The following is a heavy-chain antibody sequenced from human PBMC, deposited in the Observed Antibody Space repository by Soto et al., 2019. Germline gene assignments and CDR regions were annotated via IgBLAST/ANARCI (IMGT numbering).Heavy chain of an antibody. Sequence: EVQLVESGGGLVKPGGSLRLSCAASGFTFSDVYANWVRQAPGKGLEWVAQIRNERDGGALNYAAPVKGRFTISRDESEKTLYLQMNSLTVDDCAIYYCTREFYYGMDVWGQGTTVTVSS. CDR1: GFTFSDVY. CDR3: TREFYYGMDV. J-gene: IGHJ6*02. V-gene: IGHV3-15*07. CDR2: IRNERDGGAL.